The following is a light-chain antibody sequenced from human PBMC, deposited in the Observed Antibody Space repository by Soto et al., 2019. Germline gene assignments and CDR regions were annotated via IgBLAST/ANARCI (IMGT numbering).Light chain of an antibody. CDR2: DAS. CDR1: QDIATS. V-gene: IGKV1-33*01. Sequence: DIQMTQSPASLSASVGNRVTITCRASQDIATSLTWYQQKPGKAPNLLIYDASIRETGVPSRFSGAGSGTHFTFSISRLQPEDFATYYCQQCYTTPLAFGGGTKVDNK. CDR3: QQCYTTPLA. J-gene: IGKJ4*01.